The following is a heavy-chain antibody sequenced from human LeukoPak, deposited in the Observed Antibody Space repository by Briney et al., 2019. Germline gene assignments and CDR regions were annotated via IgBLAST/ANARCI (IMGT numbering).Heavy chain of an antibody. Sequence: QPGGSLRLSCAACGFSFSDSSMSWVRQAPGRGLGGASYISSSSNTIYYAYSVRGRFTVSRDNAENSLYLQMNSLRDEDTAVYYCARAPMVRGVITSFDQWGQGTLVTVAS. D-gene: IGHD3-10*01. J-gene: IGHJ4*02. CDR1: GFSFSDSS. CDR2: ISSSSNTI. CDR3: ARAPMVRGVITSFDQ. V-gene: IGHV3-48*02.